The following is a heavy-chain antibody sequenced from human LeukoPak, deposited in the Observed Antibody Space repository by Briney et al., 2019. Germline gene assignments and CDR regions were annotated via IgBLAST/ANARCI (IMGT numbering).Heavy chain of an antibody. V-gene: IGHV3-74*01. CDR3: AREGFHFDY. Sequence: PGGSLRLSCAASGFTFSSYSMNWVCQAPGKGLVWVSRISSDGSGTSYADSVKGRFTISRDDAKNTLYLQMNSLRAEDTAVYYCAREGFHFDYWGQGTLVTVSS. D-gene: IGHD3-10*01. CDR1: GFTFSSYS. J-gene: IGHJ4*02. CDR2: ISSDGSGT.